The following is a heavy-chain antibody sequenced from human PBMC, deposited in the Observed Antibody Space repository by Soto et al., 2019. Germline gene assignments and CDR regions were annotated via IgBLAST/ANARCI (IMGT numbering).Heavy chain of an antibody. D-gene: IGHD6-19*01. V-gene: IGHV3-53*01. Sequence: GGSLRLSCAASGFTVSSNYMSWVRQAPGKGLEWVSVIYSGGSTYYADSVKGRFTISRDNSKNTLYLQMNSLRAEDTAVYYCARDRFENSSGWTNYYYYYGMDVWGQGTTVTVSS. J-gene: IGHJ6*02. CDR3: ARDRFENSSGWTNYYYYYGMDV. CDR2: IYSGGST. CDR1: GFTVSSNY.